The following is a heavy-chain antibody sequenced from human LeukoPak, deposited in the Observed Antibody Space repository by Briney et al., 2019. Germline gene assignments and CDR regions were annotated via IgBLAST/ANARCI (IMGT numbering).Heavy chain of an antibody. CDR2: INHSGST. CDR1: GGSISSSSYY. CDR3: ARQLYYYDSSGYFY. V-gene: IGHV4-39*01. J-gene: IGHJ4*02. Sequence: PSETLSLTCTVSGGSISSSSYYWSWIRQPPGKGLEWIGEINHSGSTNYDPSLKSRVTISVDTSKNQFSLKLSSVTAADTAVYYCARQLYYYDSSGYFYWGQGTLVTVSS. D-gene: IGHD3-22*01.